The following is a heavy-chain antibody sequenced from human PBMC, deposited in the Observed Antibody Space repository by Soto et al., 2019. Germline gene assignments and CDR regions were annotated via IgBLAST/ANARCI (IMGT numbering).Heavy chain of an antibody. J-gene: IGHJ3*02. Sequence: QVQLVQSGAEVKKPGASVKISCTASGYTVTTHYMHWVRQAPGRGLEWMGAINPGSGAAKYTQTFQAKFTMTRDTSNNTVYMEMSPLRSEDTTVFYCARGGDVVVAGSAALDMWGKGTMVNVPS. CDR2: INPGSGAA. CDR3: ARGGDVVVAGSAALDM. V-gene: IGHV1-46*01. D-gene: IGHD2-15*01. CDR1: GYTVTTHY.